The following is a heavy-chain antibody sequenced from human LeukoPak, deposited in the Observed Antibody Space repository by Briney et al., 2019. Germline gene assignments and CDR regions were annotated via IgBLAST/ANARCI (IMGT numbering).Heavy chain of an antibody. Sequence: PGRSLRLSCAASGFTFSSYAMHWVRQAPGKGLEWVAVITYDGSNKYYADSVKGRFTISRDNSKNTLYLQMNSLRAEDTAVYYCAREKYSSSWYYPNLDAFDIWGQGTMVTVSS. D-gene: IGHD6-13*01. CDR3: AREKYSSSWYYPNLDAFDI. CDR1: GFTFSSYA. J-gene: IGHJ3*02. CDR2: ITYDGSNK. V-gene: IGHV3-30-3*01.